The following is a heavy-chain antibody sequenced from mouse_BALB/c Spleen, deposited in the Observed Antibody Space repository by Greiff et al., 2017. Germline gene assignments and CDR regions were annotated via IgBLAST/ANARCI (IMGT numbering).Heavy chain of an antibody. CDR3: AREGAYGNGNYYAMDY. Sequence: EVQLVESGPELVKPGASMKISCKASGYSFTGYTMNWVKQSHGKNLEWIGLINPYNGGTSYNQKFKGKATLTVDKSSSTAYMELLSLTSEDSAVYYCAREGAYGNGNYYAMDYWGQGTSVTVSS. CDR2: INPYNGGT. V-gene: IGHV1-26*01. J-gene: IGHJ4*01. D-gene: IGHD2-1*01. CDR1: GYSFTGYT.